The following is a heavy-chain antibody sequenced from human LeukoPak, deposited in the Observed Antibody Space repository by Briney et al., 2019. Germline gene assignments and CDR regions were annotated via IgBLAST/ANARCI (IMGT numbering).Heavy chain of an antibody. V-gene: IGHV3-30*18. Sequence: GGFLRLSCAASGFTFSSYGMHWVRQAPGKGLEWVAVISYDGSNKYYADSVKGGFTISRDNSKNTLYLQMNSLRAEDTAVYYCAKDTGLDIVATITDYWGQGTLVTVSS. CDR3: AKDTGLDIVATITDY. J-gene: IGHJ4*02. CDR2: ISYDGSNK. D-gene: IGHD5-12*01. CDR1: GFTFSSYG.